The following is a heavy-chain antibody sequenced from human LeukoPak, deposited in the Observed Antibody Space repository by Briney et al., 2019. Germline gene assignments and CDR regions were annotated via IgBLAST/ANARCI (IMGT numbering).Heavy chain of an antibody. CDR2: INPNSGGT. Sequence: ASVKVSCKASGYTFTGYYMHWVQQAPGQGLEWMGWINPNSGGTNYAQKFQGRVTMTRDTSISTAYMELSRLRSDDTAVYYCARVLWGTSQTRIKNAFDIWGQGTMVTVSS. CDR1: GYTFTGYY. J-gene: IGHJ3*02. CDR3: ARVLWGTSQTRIKNAFDI. D-gene: IGHD2-2*01. V-gene: IGHV1-2*02.